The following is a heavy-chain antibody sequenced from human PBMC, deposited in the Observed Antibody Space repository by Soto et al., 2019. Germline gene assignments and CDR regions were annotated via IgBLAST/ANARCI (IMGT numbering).Heavy chain of an antibody. D-gene: IGHD1-26*01. Sequence: PGGSLRLSCAASGFTFSSYGMHWVRQAPGKGLEWVAVISYDGSNKYYADSVKGRFTISRDNSKNTLYLQMNSLRAEDTAVYYCAGGIVVVLAAFDIWGQGTMVTVS. CDR3: AGGIVVVLAAFDI. CDR1: GFTFSSYG. CDR2: ISYDGSNK. V-gene: IGHV3-30*03. J-gene: IGHJ3*02.